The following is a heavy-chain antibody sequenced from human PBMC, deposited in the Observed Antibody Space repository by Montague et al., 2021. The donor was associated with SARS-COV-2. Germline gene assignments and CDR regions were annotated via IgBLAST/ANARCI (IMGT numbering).Heavy chain of an antibody. CDR1: GGSIRSGSYY. CDR2: IYSSGST. J-gene: IGHJ6*02. Sequence: TLSLTCTVSGGSIRSGSYYWSWIRQPAGKGLEWIGRIYSSGSTNYNPSLKSRVTMSVDTSKNQFSLKVSSVTAADTAVYYGARDSGDYSYYYGLDVWGQGTTVTVSS. CDR3: ARDSGDYSYYYGLDV. V-gene: IGHV4-61*02. D-gene: IGHD4-17*01.